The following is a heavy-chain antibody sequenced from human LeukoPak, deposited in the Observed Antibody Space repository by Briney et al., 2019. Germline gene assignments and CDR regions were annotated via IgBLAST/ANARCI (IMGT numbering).Heavy chain of an antibody. CDR1: GFTFSSYG. J-gene: IGHJ4*02. Sequence: GRSLRLSCAASGFTFSSYGMHWVRQAPGKGLEWVAVISYDGSNKYYADSVKGRFTISRDNSKNTLYLQMNSLRAEDTAVYYCAKVPYSSSWPFDYWGQGTLVTVSS. D-gene: IGHD6-13*01. CDR2: ISYDGSNK. CDR3: AKVPYSSSWPFDY. V-gene: IGHV3-30*18.